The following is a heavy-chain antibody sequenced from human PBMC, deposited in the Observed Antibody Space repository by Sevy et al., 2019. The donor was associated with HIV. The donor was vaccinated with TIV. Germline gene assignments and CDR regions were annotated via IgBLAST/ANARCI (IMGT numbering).Heavy chain of an antibody. Sequence: GGSLRLSCAASGFSFSIYSMNWVRQAPGRGLEWVSYMSNTGATIHYADFLKGRFTISRDNARNSLYLQINSLRAEDTAVYYCASQRGGYERLYYFDYWGQGTLVTVSS. J-gene: IGHJ4*01. CDR3: ASQRGGYERLYYFDY. D-gene: IGHD5-12*01. V-gene: IGHV3-48*01. CDR1: GFSFSIYS. CDR2: MSNTGATI.